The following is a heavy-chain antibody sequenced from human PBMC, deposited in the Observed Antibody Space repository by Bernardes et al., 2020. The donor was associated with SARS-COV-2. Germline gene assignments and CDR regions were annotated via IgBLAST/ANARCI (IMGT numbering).Heavy chain of an antibody. CDR3: AREVKWELLRLRYFDY. J-gene: IGHJ4*02. D-gene: IGHD1-26*01. Sequence: SETLSLTCTVSGGSISSYYWSWIRQPPGKGLEWIGYIYYSGSTNYNPSLKSRVTISVDTSKNQFSLKLSSVTAADTAVYYCAREVKWELLRLRYFDYWGQGTLVTVSS. V-gene: IGHV4-59*01. CDR2: IYYSGST. CDR1: GGSISSYY.